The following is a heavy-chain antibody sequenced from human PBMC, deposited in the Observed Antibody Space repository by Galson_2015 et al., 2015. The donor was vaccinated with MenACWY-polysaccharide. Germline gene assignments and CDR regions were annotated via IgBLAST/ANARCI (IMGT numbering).Heavy chain of an antibody. Sequence: SVKVSCKASGYTFKNRYLHWVRQAPGQAPEWMGWITPFNGNVKCAQKFQDRVTITRDRSMNTAYMEVSSLRSEDTAMYYCALGESGGDCYFDYWGQGTLVTVSS. CDR1: GYTFKNRY. D-gene: IGHD2-21*02. CDR2: ITPFNGNV. CDR3: ALGESGGDCYFDY. J-gene: IGHJ4*02. V-gene: IGHV1-45*02.